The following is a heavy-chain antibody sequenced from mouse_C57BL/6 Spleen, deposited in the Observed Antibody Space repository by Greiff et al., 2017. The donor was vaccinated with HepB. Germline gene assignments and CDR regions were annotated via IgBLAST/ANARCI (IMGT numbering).Heavy chain of an antibody. Sequence: EESGPGLVKPSQSLSLTCSVTGYSITSGYYWNWIRQFPGNKLEWMGSISYDGSNNYNPSLKNRISITRDTSKNQFFLKLTSVTPEDTATYYGARGSPWFAYWGQGTLVTVSA. V-gene: IGHV3-6*01. CDR3: ARGSPWFAY. J-gene: IGHJ3*01. CDR2: ISYDGSN. CDR1: GYSITSGYY.